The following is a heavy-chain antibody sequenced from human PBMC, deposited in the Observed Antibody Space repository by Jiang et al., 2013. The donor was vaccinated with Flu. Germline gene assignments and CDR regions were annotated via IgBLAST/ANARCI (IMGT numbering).Heavy chain of an antibody. Sequence: KPSETLSLTCTVSGGSISSHYWSWIRQPPGKGLEWIGYIYYSGSTNYNPSLKSRVTISVDTSKNQFSLKLSSVTAADTAVYYCARGVTDSDVLRYFDWLPLDYWGQGTLVIVSS. CDR1: GGSISSHY. J-gene: IGHJ4*02. V-gene: IGHV4-59*11. D-gene: IGHD3-9*01. CDR2: IYYSGST. CDR3: ARGVTDSDVLRYFDWLPLDY.